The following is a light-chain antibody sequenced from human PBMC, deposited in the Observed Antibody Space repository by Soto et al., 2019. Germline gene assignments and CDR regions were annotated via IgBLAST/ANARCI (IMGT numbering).Light chain of an antibody. V-gene: IGKV3-15*01. CDR3: QQYSEWPSIT. CDR2: GAS. Sequence: EIVMTQSPAILSVSPGERATLSCRASQSVSSNLAWYQQKPGQAPRLLIYGASTRATGIPARFGGSGSGTEFTLTISSLQSEDFAVYYCQQYSEWPSITFGQGTRLEIK. CDR1: QSVSSN. J-gene: IGKJ5*01.